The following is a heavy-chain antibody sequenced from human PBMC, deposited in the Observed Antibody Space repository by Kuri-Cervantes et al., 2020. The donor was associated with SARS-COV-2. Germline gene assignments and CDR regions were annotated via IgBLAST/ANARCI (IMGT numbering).Heavy chain of an antibody. CDR2: INHSGGT. J-gene: IGHJ6*02. CDR3: ARGLVAVVPSPVLGLGPHYYSYHVDV. CDR1: GGSFNNYY. Sequence: SETLSLTCAVYGGSFNNYYWSWIRQPPGKGLEWNGEINHSGGTNHNPSLKSRVIISADTSKNQFSLKMRSVTAADTAVYYCARGLVAVVPSPVLGLGPHYYSYHVDVWGHGTTVTVSS. D-gene: IGHD2-2*01. V-gene: IGHV4-34*01.